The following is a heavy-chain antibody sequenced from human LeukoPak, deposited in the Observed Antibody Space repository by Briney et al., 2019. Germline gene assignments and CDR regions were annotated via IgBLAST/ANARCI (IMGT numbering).Heavy chain of an antibody. D-gene: IGHD6-13*01. CDR3: AKEGGIAESDY. V-gene: IGHV3-9*01. Sequence: GGSLRLSCAASGFTFDDYAMHWVRQAPGKGLEWVSGISWNSGSVGYADSVKGRFTISRDNAKNSLYLQMNSLRAEDTALYYCAKEGGIAESDYWGQGTLVTVSS. CDR1: GFTFDDYA. CDR2: ISWNSGSV. J-gene: IGHJ4*02.